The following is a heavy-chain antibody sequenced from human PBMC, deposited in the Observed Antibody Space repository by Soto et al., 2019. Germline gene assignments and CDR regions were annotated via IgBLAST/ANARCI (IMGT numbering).Heavy chain of an antibody. CDR2: IYYSGST. V-gene: IGHV4-59*01. J-gene: IGHJ4*02. CDR3: ARGLRYCSSTSCYEEFDY. CDR1: GGSISSYY. Sequence: QVQLQESGPGLVKPSETLSLTCTVSGGSISSYYWSWIRQPPGKGLEWIGYIYYSGSTNYNPSLKSRVTISVETSKSQFSLQLSSVTAADTAVYYCARGLRYCSSTSCYEEFDYWGQGTLVTVSS. D-gene: IGHD2-2*01.